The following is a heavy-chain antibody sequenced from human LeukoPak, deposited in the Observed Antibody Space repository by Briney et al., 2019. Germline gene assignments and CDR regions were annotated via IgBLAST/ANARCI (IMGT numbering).Heavy chain of an antibody. J-gene: IGHJ4*02. D-gene: IGHD3-10*01. V-gene: IGHV4-59*01. CDR1: GGSISSYY. CDR2: IYYSGST. CDR3: ARSGGDYFDY. Sequence: PSETLSPTCTVSGGSISSYYWSWIRQPPGKGLEWIGYIYYSGSTNYNPSLKSRVTISVDTSKNQFPLKLSSVTAADTAVYYCARSGGDYFDYWGQGTLVTVSS.